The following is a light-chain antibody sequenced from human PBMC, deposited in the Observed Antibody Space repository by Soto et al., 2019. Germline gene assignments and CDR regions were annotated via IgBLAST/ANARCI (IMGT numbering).Light chain of an antibody. CDR1: QSINNW. V-gene: IGKV1-5*01. CDR3: QQYYNYSLT. CDR2: DAS. J-gene: IGKJ4*01. Sequence: QRSQSPHPHDAAVGVSVSITWRASQSINNWLAWYQQKPGKAPNFLIYDASNLESGVPSRFSGSASGTEFTLTISSLQPDDFATYYCQQYYNYSLTFGGGTKVDIK.